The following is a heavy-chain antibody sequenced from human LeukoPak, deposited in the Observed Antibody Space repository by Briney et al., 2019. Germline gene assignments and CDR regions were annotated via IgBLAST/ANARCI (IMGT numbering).Heavy chain of an antibody. J-gene: IGHJ6*02. CDR3: ARSGEPTTVTTIYYYGMDV. V-gene: IGHV4-39*07. CDR1: GGFISSSSYY. CDR2: IYYSGST. Sequence: PSETLSLTCTVSGGFISSSSYYWGWIRQPPGKGLEWIGSIYYSGSTYYNPSLKSRVTISVDKSKNQFSLKLSSVTAADTAVYYCARSGEPTTVTTIYYYGMDVWGQGTTVTVSS. D-gene: IGHD4-17*01.